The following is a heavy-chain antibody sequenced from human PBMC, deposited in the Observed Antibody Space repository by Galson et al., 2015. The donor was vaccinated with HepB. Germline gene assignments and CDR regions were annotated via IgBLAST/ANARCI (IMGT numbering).Heavy chain of an antibody. V-gene: IGHV3-30*18. J-gene: IGHJ4*02. CDR3: AKPFSRYTTRGEGNYFDS. Sequence: SLRLSCAASGFAFYNYGMHWVRQAPGKGLEWVAVISYDGRIKFYADSVQGRFTISRDSSMNTLYLQMNGLNVEDTALYFCAKPFSRYTTRGEGNYFDSWGQGVLVTVSS. CDR1: GFAFYNYG. CDR2: ISYDGRIK. D-gene: IGHD1-1*01.